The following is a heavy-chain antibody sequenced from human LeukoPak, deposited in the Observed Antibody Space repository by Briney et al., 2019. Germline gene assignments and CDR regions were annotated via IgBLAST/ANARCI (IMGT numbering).Heavy chain of an antibody. CDR2: MKQDGSEK. V-gene: IGHV3-7*01. Sequence: GGSLRLSCAASGFTFSSYWISWVRQAPGKGLEWVANMKQDGSEKFYVDSVKGRFTISRDNAKNSLYLKMNSLRAEDTAVYYCARALGDYYYYYYMDVWGKGTTVTVSS. J-gene: IGHJ6*03. D-gene: IGHD3-16*01. CDR3: ARALGDYYYYYYMDV. CDR1: GFTFSSYW.